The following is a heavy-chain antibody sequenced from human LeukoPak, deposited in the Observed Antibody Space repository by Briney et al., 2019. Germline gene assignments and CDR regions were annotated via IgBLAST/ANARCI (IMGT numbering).Heavy chain of an antibody. CDR2: ISASGGST. CDR1: GFTFSSSA. V-gene: IGHV3-23*01. Sequence: GGSLRLSCAASGFTFSSSAMSWVRQVPGKGLEWVSGISASGGSTYYADSVRGRFTISRDNSKNTLYVQMNSLRDEDTAVYYCAEDQRWESPHYLDSWGQGTLVTVSS. J-gene: IGHJ4*02. CDR3: AEDQRWESPHYLDS. D-gene: IGHD1-26*01.